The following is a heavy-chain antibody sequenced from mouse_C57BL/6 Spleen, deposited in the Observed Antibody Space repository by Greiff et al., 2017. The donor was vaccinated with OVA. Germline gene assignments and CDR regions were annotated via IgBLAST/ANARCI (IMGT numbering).Heavy chain of an antibody. Sequence: EVQLQQSGPGMVKPSQSLSLTCTVTGYSITSGYDWHWIRHFPGNKLEWMGYISYSGSTNYNPSLKSRISITHDTSKNHFFLKLNSVTTEDTATYYCARGQPFFAYWGQGTLVTVSA. V-gene: IGHV3-1*01. CDR3: ARGQPFFAY. CDR1: GYSITSGYD. CDR2: ISYSGST. J-gene: IGHJ3*01. D-gene: IGHD6-1*01.